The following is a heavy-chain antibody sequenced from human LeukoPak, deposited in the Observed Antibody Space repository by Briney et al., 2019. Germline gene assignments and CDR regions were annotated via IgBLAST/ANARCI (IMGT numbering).Heavy chain of an antibody. CDR3: ARVGLMRFGELLYYFDY. V-gene: IGHV1-18*01. Sequence: ASVKVSCKASGYTFTSYGISWVRQAPGQGLEWMGWISAYNGNTNYAQKLQGRVTMTTDTSTSTAYMELRSLRSDDTAVYYCARVGLMRFGELLYYFDYWGQGTLVTVSS. CDR2: ISAYNGNT. D-gene: IGHD3-10*01. J-gene: IGHJ4*02. CDR1: GYTFTSYG.